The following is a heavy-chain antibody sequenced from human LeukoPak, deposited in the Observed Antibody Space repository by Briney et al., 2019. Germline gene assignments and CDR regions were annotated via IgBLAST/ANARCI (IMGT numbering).Heavy chain of an antibody. CDR3: ARSVGGDDYFDY. CDR2: INPNSGGT. Sequence: ASAKVSCKASGYTFTGYYMHWVRQAPGQGLEWMGWINPNSGGTNYAQKFQGRVTMTRDTSISTAYMELSRLRSDDTAVYYCARSVGGDDYFDYWGQGTLVTVSS. D-gene: IGHD3-16*01. V-gene: IGHV1-2*02. J-gene: IGHJ4*02. CDR1: GYTFTGYY.